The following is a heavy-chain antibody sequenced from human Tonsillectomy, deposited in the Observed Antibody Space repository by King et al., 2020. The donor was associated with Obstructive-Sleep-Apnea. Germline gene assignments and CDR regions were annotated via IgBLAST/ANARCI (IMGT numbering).Heavy chain of an antibody. D-gene: IGHD1-26*01. CDR2: IKSDGSCP. J-gene: IGHJ6*02. V-gene: IGHV3-74*01. CDR1: GFTFSSYW. Sequence: VQLVESGGGLVQPGGSLRLSCAASGFTFSSYWMHWGRQAPGKGLVWVSRIKSDGSCPSYGDVVKGRFTISRNNAKNTLYLQMNSLRAEDTAVYYCDAGSYYYGMDVWGQGTTVTVSS. CDR3: DAGSYYYGMDV.